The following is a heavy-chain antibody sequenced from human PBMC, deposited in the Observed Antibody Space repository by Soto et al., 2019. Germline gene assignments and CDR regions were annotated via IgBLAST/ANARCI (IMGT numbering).Heavy chain of an antibody. V-gene: IGHV2-5*02. CDR1: GFSLRTRGVG. CDR3: VHTYRTPWRNFDY. J-gene: IGHJ4*02. D-gene: IGHD2-15*01. CDR2: IYWDADK. Sequence: QITLKESGPTLVKPTQTLTLTCTFSGFSLRTRGVGVGWVRQPPGKALEWLALIYWDADKLYSPSLKTRLTIPKDTSHHQVVLARTNMDTVDTATYYCVHTYRTPWRNFDYWAQGTLVTVSS.